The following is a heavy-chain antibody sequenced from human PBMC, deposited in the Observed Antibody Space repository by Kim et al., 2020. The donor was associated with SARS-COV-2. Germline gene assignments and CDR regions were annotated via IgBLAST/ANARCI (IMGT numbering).Heavy chain of an antibody. CDR2: T. D-gene: IGHD3-16*01. Sequence: TRYSPSFQGQVTISADKSISTAYLQWSSLKASDTAMYYCARRGGRNWFDPWGQGTLVTVSS. CDR3: ARRGGRNWFDP. J-gene: IGHJ5*02. V-gene: IGHV5-51*01.